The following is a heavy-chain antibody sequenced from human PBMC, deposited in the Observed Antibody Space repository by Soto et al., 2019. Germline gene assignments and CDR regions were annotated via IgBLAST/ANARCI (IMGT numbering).Heavy chain of an antibody. Sequence: QVQLVQSGAEVKKPGASVKVSCKASGYTFTSYAMHWVRQAPGQRLEWMGWINAGNGNTKYSQKFQGRVTITRDTSASTAYMELSSLRSEDTAVYYCARVGTAVPYCSSTSCHYDSLYYFDYWGQGTLVTVSS. CDR1: GYTFTSYA. CDR2: INAGNGNT. D-gene: IGHD2-2*01. J-gene: IGHJ4*02. CDR3: ARVGTAVPYCSSTSCHYDSLYYFDY. V-gene: IGHV1-3*01.